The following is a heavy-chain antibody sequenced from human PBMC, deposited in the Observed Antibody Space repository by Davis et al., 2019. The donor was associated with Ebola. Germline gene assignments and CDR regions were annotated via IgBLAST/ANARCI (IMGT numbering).Heavy chain of an antibody. V-gene: IGHV1-18*04. J-gene: IGHJ5*02. CDR2: ISAYNGNT. D-gene: IGHD2-15*01. Sequence: ASVKVSCKASGYTFTSYGISWVRQAPGQGLEWMGWISAYNGNTNYAQKLQGRVTMTTDTSTSTAYMELRSLRSDDTAVYYCARLRRGYCSGGSCYPSWFDPWGQGTLVTVSS. CDR1: GYTFTSYG. CDR3: ARLRRGYCSGGSCYPSWFDP.